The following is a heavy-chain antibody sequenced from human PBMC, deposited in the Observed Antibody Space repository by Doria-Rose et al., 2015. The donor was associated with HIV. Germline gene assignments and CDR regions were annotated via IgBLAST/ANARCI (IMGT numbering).Heavy chain of an antibody. CDR2: IFSDDER. CDR1: GVSLSSPGMG. D-gene: IGHD6-13*01. J-gene: IGHJ4*02. CDR3: ARIKSSRWYHKYYFDF. Sequence: QVTLKESGPVLVKPTETLTLTCTVSGVSLSSPGMGVSWIRQPPGKALEWLANIFSDDERSYKTSLKSRLTISRGTSKSQVVLTMTDMDPLDTATYYCARIKSSRWYHKYYFDFWGQGTLVIVSA. V-gene: IGHV2-26*01.